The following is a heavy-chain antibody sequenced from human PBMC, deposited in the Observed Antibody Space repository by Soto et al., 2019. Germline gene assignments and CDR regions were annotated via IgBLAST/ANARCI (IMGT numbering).Heavy chain of an antibody. Sequence: GGSLRLSCAASGFTFSSYRMNWFRQAPGNGLEWVSTISSNSAYIYYTDALRGRFTISRDNAKNSLHLQMNSLRAEDTAVYYCARSFGEFTFDYWGQGTTVTVSS. V-gene: IGHV3-21*01. D-gene: IGHD3-10*01. J-gene: IGHJ4*03. CDR3: ARSFGEFTFDY. CDR2: ISSNSAYI. CDR1: GFTFSSYR.